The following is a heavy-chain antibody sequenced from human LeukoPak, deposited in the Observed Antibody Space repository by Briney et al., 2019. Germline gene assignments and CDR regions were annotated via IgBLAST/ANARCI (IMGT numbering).Heavy chain of an antibody. D-gene: IGHD3-3*01. J-gene: IGHJ4*02. CDR3: ARDLGRDYDFWSGYYTQHYFDY. V-gene: IGHV1-18*01. CDR2: ISAYNGNT. Sequence: ASVKVSCKTSGYTFTSYGISWVRQAPGQGLEWMGWISAYNGNTNYAQKLQGRVTMTTDTSTSTAYMELRSLRSDDTAVYYCARDLGRDYDFWSGYYTQHYFDYWGQGTLVTVCS. CDR1: GYTFTSYG.